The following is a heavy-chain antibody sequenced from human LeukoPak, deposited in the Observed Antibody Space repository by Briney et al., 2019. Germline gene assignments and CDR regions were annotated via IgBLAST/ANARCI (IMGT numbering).Heavy chain of an antibody. CDR1: GYSISSGYY. V-gene: IGHV4-38-2*02. Sequence: SETLSLTRTVSGYSISSGYYWGWIRQPPGKGLEWIGSIYHSGSTYYNPSLKSRVTISVDTSKNQFSLKLSSVTAADTAVYYCARVGITMVRGVSDYWGQGTLVTVSS. D-gene: IGHD3-10*01. CDR3: ARVGITMVRGVSDY. CDR2: IYHSGST. J-gene: IGHJ4*02.